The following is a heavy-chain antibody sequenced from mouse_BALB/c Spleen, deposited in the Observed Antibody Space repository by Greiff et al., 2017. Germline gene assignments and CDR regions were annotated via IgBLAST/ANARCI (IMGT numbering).Heavy chain of an antibody. CDR1: GYTFTSYW. CDR2: INPSTGYT. J-gene: IGHJ2*01. CDR3: ARPSRSYYFDY. V-gene: IGHV1-7*01. Sequence: QVQLQQPGAELAKPGASVKMSCKASGYTFTSYWMHWVKQRPGQGLEWIGYINPSTGYTEYNQKFKDKATLTADKSSSTAYMQLSSLTSEDSAVYYCARPSRSYYFDYWGQGTTLTVSS.